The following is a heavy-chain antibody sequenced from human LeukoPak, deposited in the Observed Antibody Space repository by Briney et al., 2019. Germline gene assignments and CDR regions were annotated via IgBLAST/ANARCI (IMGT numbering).Heavy chain of an antibody. J-gene: IGHJ1*01. Sequence: SGTLSLTCAVCGGSFSDYYWSWIRQPPGKGLEWIGEINHRGSTNYNPSLKSRVTISVDTSKNQFSLKLSSVTAADTAVYYCARGPPGWNYLKTKYFQHWGQGTLVTVSS. V-gene: IGHV4-34*01. CDR1: GGSFSDYY. CDR3: ARGPPGWNYLKTKYFQH. D-gene: IGHD1-7*01. CDR2: INHRGST.